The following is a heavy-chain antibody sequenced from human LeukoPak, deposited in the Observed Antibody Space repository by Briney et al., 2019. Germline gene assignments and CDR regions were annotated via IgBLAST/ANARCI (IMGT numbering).Heavy chain of an antibody. CDR3: ARDGHGGDSFDY. CDR2: INPNNGGT. J-gene: IGHJ4*02. D-gene: IGHD2-21*01. Sequence: ASVKVSCKASGYTFTAYYIHWVRQAPGQGLEWMGWINPNNGGTNYGQKFQGRVTMTRDTSISTAYMELSRLRSGDTAEYYCARDGHGGDSFDYWGQGTLVTVSS. CDR1: GYTFTAYY. V-gene: IGHV1-2*02.